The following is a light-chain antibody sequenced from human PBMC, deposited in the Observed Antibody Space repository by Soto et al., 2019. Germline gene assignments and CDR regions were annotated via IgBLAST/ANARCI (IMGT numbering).Light chain of an antibody. V-gene: IGLV2-14*01. CDR3: AAWNDSLNGVV. CDR1: SSDVAFYNH. Sequence: QSVLTQPASVSGSPGQSITISCTGTSSDVAFYNHVSWYQQHPGKAPKLLIYEVNNRPSGVSHRFSGSKSGNTASLTISGLQPEDEADYYCAAWNDSLNGVVFGGGTKLTVL. CDR2: EVN. J-gene: IGLJ2*01.